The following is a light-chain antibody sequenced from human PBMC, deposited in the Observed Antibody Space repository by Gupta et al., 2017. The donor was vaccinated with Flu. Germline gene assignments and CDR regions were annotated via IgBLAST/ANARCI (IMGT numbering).Light chain of an antibody. CDR2: AAS. Sequence: IKMTQSPLTLSASVGDRVTITCRASQSISSYLNWYQQKPGKAPKLLIYAASSLKSGVPSRFSGRGSGTDFTLTISSLQPEDFANYYRQQSYSTPWTFGQGTKVEIK. CDR3: QQSYSTPWT. CDR1: QSISSY. J-gene: IGKJ1*01. V-gene: IGKV1-39*01.